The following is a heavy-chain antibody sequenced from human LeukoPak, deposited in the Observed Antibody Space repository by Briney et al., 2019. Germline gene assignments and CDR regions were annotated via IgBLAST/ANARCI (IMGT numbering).Heavy chain of an antibody. Sequence: PGRSLRLSCAASGFTFSSYAMHWVRQAPGKGLEWVAVISYDGSNKYYADSVKGRFTISRDNSKNTLYLQMNSLRAEDTAVYYCARDFSPRWELLNQVFGNWFDPWGQGTLVTVSS. CDR2: ISYDGSNK. V-gene: IGHV3-30-3*01. D-gene: IGHD1-26*01. J-gene: IGHJ5*02. CDR3: ARDFSPRWELLNQVFGNWFDP. CDR1: GFTFSSYA.